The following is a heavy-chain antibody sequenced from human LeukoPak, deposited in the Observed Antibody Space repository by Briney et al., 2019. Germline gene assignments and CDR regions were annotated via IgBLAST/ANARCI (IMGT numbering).Heavy chain of an antibody. CDR2: IYYSGSS. CDR3: ARLVRSDAFDI. J-gene: IGHJ3*02. Sequence: SETLSLTCTVSGGSISTSSYYWGWIRQPPGKGLEWIGNIYYSGSSYYNPSLKSRVTISVDTSKNQFSLKLSSVTAADTAVYYCARLVRSDAFDIWGQGTMVTVS. CDR1: GGSISTSSYY. V-gene: IGHV4-39*01. D-gene: IGHD2/OR15-2a*01.